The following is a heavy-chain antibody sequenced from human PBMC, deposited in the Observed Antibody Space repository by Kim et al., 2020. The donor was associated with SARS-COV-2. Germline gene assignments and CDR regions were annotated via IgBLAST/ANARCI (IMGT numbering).Heavy chain of an antibody. CDR3: ARGEGDYDLPESYYYYYGMDV. CDR2: INHSGST. D-gene: IGHD4-17*01. V-gene: IGHV4-34*01. CDR1: GGSFSGYY. Sequence: SETLSLTCAVYGGSFSGYYWSWIRQPPGKGLEWIGEINHSGSTNYNPSLKSRVTISVDTSKNQFSLKLSSVTAADTAMYYCARGEGDYDLPESYYYYYGMDVWGQGTTVTVSS. J-gene: IGHJ6*02.